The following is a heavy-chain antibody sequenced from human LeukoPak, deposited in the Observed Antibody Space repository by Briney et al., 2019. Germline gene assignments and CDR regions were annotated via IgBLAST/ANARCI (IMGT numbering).Heavy chain of an antibody. CDR3: AKGGSSWYNWFDP. CDR2: IYSSGST. CDR1: GGSISSYY. V-gene: IGHV4-4*07. J-gene: IGHJ5*02. Sequence: KPSETLSLTCTVSGGSISSYYWSWIRQSAGKAREWIGRIYSSGSTNYNPSLKSRVTMSIDTSKNQFSLNLSSVTAADTAMYYCAKGGSSWYNWFDPWGQGTLVTVSS. D-gene: IGHD6-13*01.